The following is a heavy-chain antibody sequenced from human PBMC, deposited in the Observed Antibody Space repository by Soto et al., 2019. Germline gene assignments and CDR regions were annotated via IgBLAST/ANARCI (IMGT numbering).Heavy chain of an antibody. J-gene: IGHJ4*02. V-gene: IGHV3-23*01. CDR3: ATTESWNGYYNAFDY. CDR1: GFTFSGYA. CDR2: ISGSGSST. D-gene: IGHD3-3*01. Sequence: VQLSESGGGLVQPGGSLRLSCAASGFTFSGYAVTWVRQAPGKGLEWVSAISGSGSSTYYADSVKGRFTISRDNSKNTLYLQINSLRAEDTAVYYCATTESWNGYYNAFDYWGQGTQVTVSS.